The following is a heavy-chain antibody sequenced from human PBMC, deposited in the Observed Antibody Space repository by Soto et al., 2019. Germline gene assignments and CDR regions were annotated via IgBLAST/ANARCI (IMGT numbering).Heavy chain of an antibody. CDR2: INPNSGGT. CDR3: ARDYDYDTTGTVAFDT. Sequence: GASVKVSCKASGYTFTGNYMHWVRQAPGQGLEWMGWINPNSGGTNYAQEFQGRVTMTRDTSISTAYMELSRLRSEDTAVYYCARDYDYDTTGTVAFDTWGQGTLVTVSS. D-gene: IGHD3-22*01. V-gene: IGHV1-2*02. CDR1: GYTFTGNY. J-gene: IGHJ3*02.